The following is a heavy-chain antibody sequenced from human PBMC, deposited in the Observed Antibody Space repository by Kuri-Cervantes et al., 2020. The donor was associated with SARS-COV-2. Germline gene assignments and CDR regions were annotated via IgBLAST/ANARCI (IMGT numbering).Heavy chain of an antibody. V-gene: IGHV3-49*04. CDR2: IRSKAYGGTT. CDR1: GFTFGDYA. Sequence: GESLKISCTASGFTFGDYAMNWVRQAPGRGLEWVGFIRSKAYGGTTEYAASVKGRFTISRDDSKSIAYLQMNSLKTEDTAVYYCNSAGFDPWGQGTLVTVSS. CDR3: NSAGFDP. J-gene: IGHJ5*02.